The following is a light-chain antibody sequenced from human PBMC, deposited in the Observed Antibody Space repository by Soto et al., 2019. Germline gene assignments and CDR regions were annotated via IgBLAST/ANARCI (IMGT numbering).Light chain of an antibody. CDR1: QGISNY. J-gene: IGKJ1*01. V-gene: IGKV1-27*01. CDR2: DAS. Sequence: DIQMTQSPSSLSASVGDRVTITCRASQGISNYLAWYQQKPGKVPKVLIYDASTLQSGVPSRFSGSGSGTDFTLTIGSLQPEDVATYYSQKYNSVPWTFGQGTKVEIK. CDR3: QKYNSVPWT.